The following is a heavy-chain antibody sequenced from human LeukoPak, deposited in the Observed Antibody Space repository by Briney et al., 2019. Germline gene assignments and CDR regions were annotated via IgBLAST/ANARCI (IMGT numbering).Heavy chain of an antibody. D-gene: IGHD1-14*01. J-gene: IGHJ5*02. V-gene: IGHV1-2*02. CDR3: ARGNNRPDWFDP. CDR2: INPNSGGT. CDR1: GYTFTGYY. Sequence: ASVKVSCKASGYTFTGYYMHWVRQAPGQGLEWMGWINPNSGGTNYAQKFQGRVTMTRNTSISTAYMELSSLRSEDTAVYYCARGNNRPDWFDPWGQGTLVTVSS.